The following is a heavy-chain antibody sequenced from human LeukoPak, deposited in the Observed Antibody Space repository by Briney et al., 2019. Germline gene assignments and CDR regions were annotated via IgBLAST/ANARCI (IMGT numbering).Heavy chain of an antibody. CDR2: INPNSGGT. V-gene: IGHV1-2*02. D-gene: IGHD6-6*01. CDR3: ATYSSSSFDY. Sequence: GASVKSSCKASKYTCTRYYLLWDRHGPGHGPDWMGWINPNSGGTNYAQKFQGRVTMTRDSSISTAYMELSRLRSDDTAVYYCATYSSSSFDYWGQGTLVTVSS. CDR1: KYTCTRYY. J-gene: IGHJ4*02.